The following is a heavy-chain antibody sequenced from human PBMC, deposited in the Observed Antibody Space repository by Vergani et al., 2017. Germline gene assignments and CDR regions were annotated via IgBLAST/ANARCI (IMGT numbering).Heavy chain of an antibody. CDR3: ARGGYSYGLFDY. CDR1: GFTFSSYA. V-gene: IGHV3-23*01. CDR2: ISGSGGST. D-gene: IGHD5-18*01. Sequence: EVQLLESGGGLVQPGGSLRLSCAASGFTFSSYAMSWVRQAPGKGLEWVSAISGSGGSTYYADSVKGRFTISRDNAKNSLYLQMNSLRAEDTAVYYCARGGYSYGLFDYWGQGTLVTVSS. J-gene: IGHJ4*02.